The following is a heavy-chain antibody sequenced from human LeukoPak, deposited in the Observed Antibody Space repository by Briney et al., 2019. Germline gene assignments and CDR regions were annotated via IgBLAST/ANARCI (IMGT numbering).Heavy chain of an antibody. J-gene: IGHJ4*02. CDR1: GFAFNNYA. D-gene: IGHD3-10*01. Sequence: GGSLRLSCAASGFAFNNYAMSWVRQAPGKGLEWLANIKQDGGESYYVDSVKGRFTISRDNAKNSLYLQMNRLRADDTAVYYCARDEATMVRGHDYWGQGTLVIVSS. CDR2: IKQDGGES. V-gene: IGHV3-7*01. CDR3: ARDEATMVRGHDY.